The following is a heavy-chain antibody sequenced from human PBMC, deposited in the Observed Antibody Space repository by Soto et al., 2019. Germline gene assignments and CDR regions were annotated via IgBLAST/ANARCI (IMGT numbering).Heavy chain of an antibody. CDR2: INAGNGNT. CDR3: AMGPKRCSDFLSFFDY. Sequence: ASVKVSCKASGYTFTNFAMHWVRQAPGQRLEWMGWINAGNGNTKYSQKFQGRVSITRDTSANTAYMELSSLRSEDTAKYYCAMGPKRCSDFLSFFDYLGKGSLVVVSS. J-gene: IGHJ4*02. D-gene: IGHD6-25*01. V-gene: IGHV1-3*01. CDR1: GYTFTNFA.